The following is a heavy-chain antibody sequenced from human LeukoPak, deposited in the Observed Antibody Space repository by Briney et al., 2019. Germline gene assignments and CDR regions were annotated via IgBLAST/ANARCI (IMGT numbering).Heavy chain of an antibody. J-gene: IGHJ3*02. V-gene: IGHV4-34*01. D-gene: IGHD3-3*01. CDR3: ARGRNYYDFWSGWDAFDI. CDR1: GGSFSGDY. Sequence: SETLSLTCAVYGGSFSGDYWSWIRQPPGKGLEWIGEINHSGSTNYNPSLKSRVTISVDTSKKQFSLKLSSVTAADTAVYYCARGRNYYDFWSGWDAFDIWGQGTMVTVSS. CDR2: INHSGST.